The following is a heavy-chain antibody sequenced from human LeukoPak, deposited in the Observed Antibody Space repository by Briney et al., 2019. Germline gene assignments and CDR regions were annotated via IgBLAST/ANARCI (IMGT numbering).Heavy chain of an antibody. D-gene: IGHD6-13*01. CDR1: GFTFSSYG. CDR3: AKSAGVAAAGIPYFDY. Sequence: SGGSLRLSCAASGFTFSSYGMHWVRLAPGKGLEWVAVISYDGSNKYYADSVKGRFTISRDNSKNTLYLQMNSLRAEDTAVYYCAKSAGVAAAGIPYFDYWGQGILVTVSS. V-gene: IGHV3-30*18. J-gene: IGHJ4*02. CDR2: ISYDGSNK.